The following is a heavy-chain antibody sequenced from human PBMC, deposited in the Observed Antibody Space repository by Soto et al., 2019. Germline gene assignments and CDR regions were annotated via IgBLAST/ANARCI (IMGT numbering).Heavy chain of an antibody. V-gene: IGHV3-74*01. J-gene: IGHJ4*02. CDR1: GFTFSSYW. Sequence: EVQLVESGGGLVQPGGSLRLSCAASGFTFSSYWMHCVRQAPGKGLVWVSRINSDGSRTYYENSVKGRFTTSRDNAKNPLHLQLNCRRAEGTAVYYCATAVPFDYWGQGALVTVSS. CDR2: INSDGSRT. CDR3: ATAVPFDY. D-gene: IGHD2-2*01.